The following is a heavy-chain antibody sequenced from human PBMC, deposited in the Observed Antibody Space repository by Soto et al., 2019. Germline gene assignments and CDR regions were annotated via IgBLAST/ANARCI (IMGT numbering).Heavy chain of an antibody. V-gene: IGHV4-31*03. Sequence: SETLSLTCTVSGGSISSGGYYWSWIRQHPGKGLEWIGYIYCSGSTYYNPSLKSRVTISVDTSKNQFSLKLSSVTAADTAVYYCAREITMVRGVIIPHFDYWGQGTLVTVSS. CDR1: GGSISSGGYY. J-gene: IGHJ4*02. CDR2: IYCSGST. D-gene: IGHD3-10*01. CDR3: AREITMVRGVIIPHFDY.